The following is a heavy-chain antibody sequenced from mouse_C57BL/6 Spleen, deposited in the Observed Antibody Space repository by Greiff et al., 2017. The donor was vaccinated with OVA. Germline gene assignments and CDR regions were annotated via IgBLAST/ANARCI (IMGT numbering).Heavy chain of an antibody. J-gene: IGHJ2*01. D-gene: IGHD1-1*01. CDR2: INPSTGGT. V-gene: IGHV1-42*01. CDR1: GYSFTGYY. Sequence: EVQLQQSGPELVKPGASVKISCKASGYSFTGYYMNWVKQSPEKSLEWIGEINPSTGGTTSNQKFKAKATLTVDKSSSTAYMQLKSLTSEDSAVYYCARWITTVAAVDYWGQGTTLTVSS. CDR3: ARWITTVAAVDY.